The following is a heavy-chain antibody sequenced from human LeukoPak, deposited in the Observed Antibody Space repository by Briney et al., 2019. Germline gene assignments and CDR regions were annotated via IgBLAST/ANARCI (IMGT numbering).Heavy chain of an antibody. CDR1: GYTFTSYG. Sequence: ASVKVSCKASGYTFTSYGISWVRQAPGQGLEWMGWISAYNGNTNYAQKLQGRVTMTTDTSTSTAYMELRSLRSDDTAVYYCARDVSPLLGCGGDCYSPLCWGQGTMVTVSS. J-gene: IGHJ3*01. V-gene: IGHV1-18*01. CDR2: ISAYNGNT. D-gene: IGHD2-21*02. CDR3: ARDVSPLLGCGGDCYSPLC.